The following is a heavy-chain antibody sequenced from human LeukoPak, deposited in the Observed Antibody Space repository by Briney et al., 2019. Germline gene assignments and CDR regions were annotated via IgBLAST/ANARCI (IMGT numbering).Heavy chain of an antibody. CDR3: ARAVGGATRALTY. D-gene: IGHD1-1*01. CDR1: GFTFSSYS. Sequence: GGSLRLSCAASGFTFSSYSMNWVRQAPGKGLEWVSSISSSSSYIYYADSVKGRFTISRDNAKNSLYLQMNSLRAEDTAVYYCARAVGGATRALTYWGREPWSPSPQ. V-gene: IGHV3-21*01. J-gene: IGHJ4*02. CDR2: ISSSSSYI.